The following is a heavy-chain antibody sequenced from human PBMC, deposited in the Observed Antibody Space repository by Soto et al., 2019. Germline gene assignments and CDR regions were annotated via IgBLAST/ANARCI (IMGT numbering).Heavy chain of an antibody. CDR2: IGPSDTGI. D-gene: IGHD2-21*01. V-gene: IGHV3-11*01. J-gene: IGHJ5*02. CDR3: ARDLRAFGVASRFDP. Sequence: QVHLVQSGGGLVKPGGSLRLSCEASGLSFRDFYMAWIRQAPGKGLEWVAFIGPSDTGIYYAESVKGRFTISRDNAKDSLFLQMKSLKGEDTAIYYCARDLRAFGVASRFDPWGQGTLVTFSS. CDR1: GLSFRDFY.